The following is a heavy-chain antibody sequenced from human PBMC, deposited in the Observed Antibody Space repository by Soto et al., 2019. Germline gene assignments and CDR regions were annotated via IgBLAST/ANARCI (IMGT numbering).Heavy chain of an antibody. CDR3: ARSGAYCTSIACLFDSF. Sequence: QAQLVQSGAEVKKPGASVTVSCRASGYTFSSYGYAWVRQAPGQGLEWMGWISAYNGDTNYAQKFQDRVTLTTDTSTTTAYMALRNLGSDDTAVYYCARSGAYCTSIACLFDSFWGLGTLVTVSS. V-gene: IGHV1-18*01. J-gene: IGHJ4*02. D-gene: IGHD2-8*01. CDR1: GYTFSSYG. CDR2: ISAYNGDT.